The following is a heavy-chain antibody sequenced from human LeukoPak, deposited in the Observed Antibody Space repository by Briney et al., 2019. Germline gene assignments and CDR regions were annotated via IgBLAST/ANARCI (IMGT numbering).Heavy chain of an antibody. CDR2: MNPNSGNT. CDR3: ARKNYGSNRWFDP. Sequence: ASVKVSCKASGGTFSSYTISWVRQAPGQGLEWMGWMNPNSGNTGYAQKFQGRVTMTRNTSISTAYMELSSLRSEDTAVYYCARKNYGSNRWFDPWGQGTLVTVSS. J-gene: IGHJ5*02. D-gene: IGHD4/OR15-4a*01. V-gene: IGHV1-8*02. CDR1: GGTFSSYT.